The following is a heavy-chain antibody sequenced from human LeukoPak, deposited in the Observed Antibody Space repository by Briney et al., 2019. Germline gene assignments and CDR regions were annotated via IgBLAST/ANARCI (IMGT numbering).Heavy chain of an antibody. CDR3: ARVVDTAMVHFDY. Sequence: SETLSHTCTVSGGSISSSSYYWGWIRQPPGKGLEWIGSIYYSGSTYYNPSLKSRVTISVDTSKNQFSLKLSSVTAADTAVYYCARVVDTAMVHFDYWGQGTLVSVSS. D-gene: IGHD5-18*01. CDR1: GGSISSSSYY. CDR2: IYYSGST. V-gene: IGHV4-39*07. J-gene: IGHJ4*02.